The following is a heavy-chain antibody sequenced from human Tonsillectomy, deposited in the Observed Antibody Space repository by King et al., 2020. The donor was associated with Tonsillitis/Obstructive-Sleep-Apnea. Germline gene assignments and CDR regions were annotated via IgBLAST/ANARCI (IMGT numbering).Heavy chain of an antibody. Sequence: QLQLQESGPGLVKPSETLSLTCTVSGGSISSYYWSWIRQPPGKGLEWIGYIYYSGSTNYNPSLKSRVTISVDTSKKQFSLKVSSVTAADTAVYYCARFGGDYYYMDVWGKGTTVTVSS. D-gene: IGHD3-10*01. CDR2: IYYSGST. CDR1: GGSISSYY. CDR3: ARFGGDYYYMDV. J-gene: IGHJ6*03. V-gene: IGHV4-59*01.